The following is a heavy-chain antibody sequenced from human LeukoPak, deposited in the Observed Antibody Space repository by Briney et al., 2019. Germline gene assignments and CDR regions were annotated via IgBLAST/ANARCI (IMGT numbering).Heavy chain of an antibody. CDR3: ARVTGYMIEDYFDY. CDR1: GGSISSFY. J-gene: IGHJ4*02. Sequence: PSETLSLTCTVSGGSISSFYWSWIRQPPGKGLEWTGYMYYSGSTNYNPSLKSRVTMSVDTSKNQFSLRLSSVTAADTAVYYCARVTGYMIEDYFDYWGQGTLVTVSS. V-gene: IGHV4-59*01. CDR2: MYYSGST. D-gene: IGHD3-22*01.